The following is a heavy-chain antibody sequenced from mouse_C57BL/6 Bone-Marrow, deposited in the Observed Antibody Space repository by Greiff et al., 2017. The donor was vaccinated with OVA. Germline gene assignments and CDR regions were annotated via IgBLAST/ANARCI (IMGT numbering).Heavy chain of an antibody. J-gene: IGHJ1*03. CDR1: GFTFSDFY. D-gene: IGHD4-1*01. V-gene: IGHV7-1*01. CDR3: ARAPNWDWYFDV. Sequence: EVMLVESGGGLVQSGRSLRLSCATSGFTFSDFYMEWVRQAPGKGLEWIAASRNKANDYTTEYSASVKGRFIVSRDTSQSILYLQMNALRANDTAIYYCARAPNWDWYFDVWGTGTTVTVSS. CDR2: SRNKANDYTT.